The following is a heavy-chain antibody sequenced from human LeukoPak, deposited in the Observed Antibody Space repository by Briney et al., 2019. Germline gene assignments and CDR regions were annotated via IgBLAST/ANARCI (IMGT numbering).Heavy chain of an antibody. CDR1: GGSISNYY. D-gene: IGHD3-9*01. CDR3: ARLLWRYDIYQRALRGYYFDY. CDR2: ISYSVST. J-gene: IGHJ4*02. Sequence: SETLSLTCTVSGGSISNYYWSWIRQAPGKGLEWIGYISYSVSTNYNPSLKSRITISVDTSKNQFSLKLSSVTAADTAVYYCARLLWRYDIYQRALRGYYFDYWGQGTLVTVSS. V-gene: IGHV4-59*12.